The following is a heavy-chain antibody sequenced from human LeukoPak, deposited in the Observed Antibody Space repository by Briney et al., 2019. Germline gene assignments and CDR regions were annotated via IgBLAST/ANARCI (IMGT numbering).Heavy chain of an antibody. D-gene: IGHD3-22*01. J-gene: IGHJ3*02. V-gene: IGHV3-15*01. CDR3: TTGLAAFDI. CDR2: IKSKTDGGTT. Sequence: GGSLRLSCTASGFTFADYAMSWVRQAPGKGLEWVGRIKSKTDGGTTDYAAPVKGRFTTSRDDSKNTLYLQMNSLKTEDTAVYYCTTGLAAFDIWGQGTMVTVSS. CDR1: GFTFADYA.